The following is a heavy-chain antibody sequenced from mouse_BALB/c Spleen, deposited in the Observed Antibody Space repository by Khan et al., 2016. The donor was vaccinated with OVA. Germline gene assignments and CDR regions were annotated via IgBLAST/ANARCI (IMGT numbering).Heavy chain of an antibody. D-gene: IGHD4-1*01. CDR2: INPYNGGT. CDR3: ARGNWQSYYFDY. V-gene: IGHV1S136*01. CDR1: GYMFTNYV. Sequence: VQLKESGPELVKPGASVKMSCKASGYMFTNYVLHWVKQKPGQGLEWIGYINPYNGGTKYNEKFKGKATLASDKSSITAYMELNSLTSEDSAVYCGARGNWQSYYFDYWGQGTTLTLSS. J-gene: IGHJ2*01.